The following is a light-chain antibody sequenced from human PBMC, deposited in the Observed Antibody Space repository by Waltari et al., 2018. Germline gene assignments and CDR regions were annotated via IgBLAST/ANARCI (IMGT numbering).Light chain of an antibody. CDR1: SGSISSTSY. J-gene: IGLJ2*01. Sequence: QTVVTQEPSLSVSPGGTVTLSCALSSGSISSTSYVRWYRQTPGQDPRALIDKINGLSAGVPECFSGSFLGNNAALTITGARADDESDYYCLMYMGSGIWVFGGGPKVTVL. CDR3: LMYMGSGIWV. V-gene: IGLV8-61*02. CDR2: KIN.